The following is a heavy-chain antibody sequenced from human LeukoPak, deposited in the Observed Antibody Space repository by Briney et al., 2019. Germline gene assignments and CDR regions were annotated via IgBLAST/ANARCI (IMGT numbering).Heavy chain of an antibody. Sequence: SETLSLTCTVSGASISSYYWNWIRQPPGKGLEWIGYIYYSGNTNYNPSLKSRVTISIDTSNNQLSLKLSSVTAADTAVYYCARHREMDSYDAFDMWGQGTMVTVSS. CDR3: ARHREMDSYDAFDM. CDR2: IYYSGNT. CDR1: GASISSYY. J-gene: IGHJ3*02. D-gene: IGHD5-24*01. V-gene: IGHV4-59*08.